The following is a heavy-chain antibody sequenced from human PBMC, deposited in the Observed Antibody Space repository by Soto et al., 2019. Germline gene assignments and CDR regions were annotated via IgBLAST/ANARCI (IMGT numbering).Heavy chain of an antibody. J-gene: IGHJ4*02. V-gene: IGHV4-59*08. D-gene: IGHD3-10*01. Sequence: SETLSLTCTVSGGSISSYYWSWIRQPPGKGLEWIGYIYYSGSTNYNPSLKSRVTISVDTSKNQFSLKLNSMPAADTAVYYCERHNYGSGSTYFDYWGQGTLDTLSS. CDR3: ERHNYGSGSTYFDY. CDR2: IYYSGST. CDR1: GGSISSYY.